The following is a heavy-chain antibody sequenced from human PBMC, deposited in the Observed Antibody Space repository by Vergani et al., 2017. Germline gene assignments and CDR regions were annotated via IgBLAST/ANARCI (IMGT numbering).Heavy chain of an antibody. D-gene: IGHD3-3*01. CDR1: GFTVSSNY. CDR3: ARYHDLVGWFDP. J-gene: IGHJ5*02. CDR2: IYSGGST. V-gene: IGHV3-53*04. Sequence: EVQLVESGGGLVQPGGSLRLSCAASGFTVSSNYMSWVRQAPGKGLEWVSVIYSGGSTYYADSVKCRFTISRHNSKNKLYLQRNSLRDEYTAVYYCARYHDLVGWFDPWGQGTLVTVSS.